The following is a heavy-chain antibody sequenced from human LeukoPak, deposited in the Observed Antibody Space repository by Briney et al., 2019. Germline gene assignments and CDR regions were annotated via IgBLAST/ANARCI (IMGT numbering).Heavy chain of an antibody. CDR1: GGSVSSYY. CDR2: IYYSGST. D-gene: IGHD3-10*01. V-gene: IGHV4-59*02. CDR3: ARVFDSGSQAYFYYMDV. J-gene: IGHJ6*03. Sequence: PSETLSLTCTVSGGIVSGGSVSSYYWSWIRQPPGKGLEWIGYIYYSGSTNYNPSLKSRVTISVDTSKNHFSLRLSSVTAADTAVYYCARVFDSGSQAYFYYMDVWGKGTAVTIFS.